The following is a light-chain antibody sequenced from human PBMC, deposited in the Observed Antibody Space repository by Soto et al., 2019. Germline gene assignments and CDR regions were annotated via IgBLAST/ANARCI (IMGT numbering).Light chain of an antibody. V-gene: IGKV1-5*01. CDR1: QSISTW. CDR2: DAS. J-gene: IGKJ5*01. CDR3: QQYSSFSEYT. Sequence: DIQMTQSPSTLSASVGDRVTITCRASQSISTWLAWYQQKPGKAPKLLIYDASSLQSGVPSRFSGSGSGTEFTLTISSLQPDDFASYYCQQYSSFSEYTFGQGTRLEI.